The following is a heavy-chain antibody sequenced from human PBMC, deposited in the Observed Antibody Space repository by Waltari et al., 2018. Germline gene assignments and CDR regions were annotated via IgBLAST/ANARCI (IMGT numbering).Heavy chain of an antibody. V-gene: IGHV3-15*01. Sequence: EVQMVESGGGSMKPGDSLRLSCVASGFRFTPAWLPWVRQAPGKGLEWVGRITSQNDGATTDFAASLRGRFSISRDDSQNMVFLQMSSLRIEDTAVYYCTTLDAPWGGWGHGTLVTVSS. CDR3: TTLDAPWGG. CDR1: GFRFTPAW. J-gene: IGHJ4*01. D-gene: IGHD7-27*01. CDR2: ITSQNDGATT.